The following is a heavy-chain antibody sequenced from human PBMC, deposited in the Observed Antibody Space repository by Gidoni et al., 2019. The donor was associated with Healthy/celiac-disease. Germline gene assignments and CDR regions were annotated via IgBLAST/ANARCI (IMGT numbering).Heavy chain of an antibody. CDR3: ARVGYGSGSYIPDGRPFDY. J-gene: IGHJ4*02. CDR1: GGSISSYY. Sequence: QVQLQESGPGLVKPSETLSLTCTVSGGSISSYYWSWIRQPPGKGLEWIGYIYYSGSTNYNPSLKSRVTISVDTSKNQFSLKLSSVTAADTAVYYCARVGYGSGSYIPDGRPFDYWGQGTLVTVSS. D-gene: IGHD3-10*01. V-gene: IGHV4-59*01. CDR2: IYYSGST.